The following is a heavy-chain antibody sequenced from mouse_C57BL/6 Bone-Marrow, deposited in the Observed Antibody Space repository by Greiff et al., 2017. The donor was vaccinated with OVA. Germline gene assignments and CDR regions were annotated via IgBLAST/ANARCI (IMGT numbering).Heavy chain of an antibody. Sequence: VTLKESGAELVKPGASVKLSCTASGFNIKDYYMHWVKQRTEQGLEWIGRIDPEDGETKYAPKFQGKATITADTSSNTAYLQLSSLTSEDTAVYYCAPFITTVVATPYAMDYWGQGTSVTVSS. D-gene: IGHD1-1*01. CDR2: IDPEDGET. CDR3: APFITTVVATPYAMDY. V-gene: IGHV14-2*01. J-gene: IGHJ4*01. CDR1: GFNIKDYY.